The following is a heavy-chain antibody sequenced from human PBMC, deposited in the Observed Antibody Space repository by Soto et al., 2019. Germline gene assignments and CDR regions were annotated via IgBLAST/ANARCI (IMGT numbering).Heavy chain of an antibody. CDR3: AGGSTSAFDP. J-gene: IGHJ5*02. CDR2: IYYSGTT. CDR1: GGSINNRY. Sequence: SETLSLTCTVSGGSINNRYWSRIRQPPGKGLEWIGYIYYSGTTYYNPSLNSRVTMSVDTSKHQFSLRLNSVTAADKAGYYCAGGSTSAFDPFGLGAVVTISS. V-gene: IGHV4-59*11.